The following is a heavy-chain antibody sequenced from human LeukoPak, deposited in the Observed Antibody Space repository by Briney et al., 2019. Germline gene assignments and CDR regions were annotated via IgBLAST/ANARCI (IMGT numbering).Heavy chain of an antibody. CDR3: ARVRDDTNEGYPDY. D-gene: IGHD3-9*01. V-gene: IGHV3-11*01. CDR1: GFTFSDYY. CDR2: ISSSGSTI. Sequence: GGSLRLSCAASGFTFSDYYMSWIRQAPGKGLEWVSYISSSGSTIYYADSVKGRFTISRDNAKNSLYLQMNALRPEDTAMFYCARVRDDTNEGYPDYWGQGTLVTVSS. J-gene: IGHJ4*03.